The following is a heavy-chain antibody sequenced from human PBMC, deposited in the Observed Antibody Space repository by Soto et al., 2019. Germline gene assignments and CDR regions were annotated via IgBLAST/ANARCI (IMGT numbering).Heavy chain of an antibody. CDR3: AKQMGFHSFDP. J-gene: IGHJ5*02. CDR2: ISYGGGTT. Sequence: GGSLRLSCAASEFTFSNYAMSWVRQAPWKGLEWVSAISYGGGTTYYADSVKGRFTISRDNSKNTLYLQMNSLRAEDTAVYYCAKQMGFHSFDPWGQGTLVTVSS. CDR1: EFTFSNYA. V-gene: IGHV3-23*01. D-gene: IGHD2-8*01.